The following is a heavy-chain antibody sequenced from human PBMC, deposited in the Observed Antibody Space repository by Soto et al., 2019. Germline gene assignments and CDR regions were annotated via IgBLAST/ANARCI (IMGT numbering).Heavy chain of an antibody. CDR3: AKSYYSVSGNSDY. J-gene: IGHJ4*02. V-gene: IGHV3-23*01. CDR2: ISAGGGSS. D-gene: IGHD3-10*01. CDR1: GFTFSSYA. Sequence: GGSLRLSCAASGFTFSSYAMGWVRQAPGKGLECISCISAGGGSSYYADSVKGRFTISRDNSKNTLYLQMNSLRAEDTAIYYCAKSYYSVSGNSDYWGQGVLVTVSS.